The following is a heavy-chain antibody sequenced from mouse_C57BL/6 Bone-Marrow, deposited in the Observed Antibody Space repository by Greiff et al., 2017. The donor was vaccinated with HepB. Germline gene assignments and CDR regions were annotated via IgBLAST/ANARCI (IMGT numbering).Heavy chain of an antibody. J-gene: IGHJ1*03. Sequence: EVKLMESGGGLVQPGGSLKLSCAASGFTFSDYGMAWVRQAPRKGPEWVAFISNLAYSIYYADTVTSRFTISRENAKNTLYLEMSSLRSEDTAMYYCARQDYYGSTYYWYFDVWGTGTTVTVSS. D-gene: IGHD1-1*01. CDR3: ARQDYYGSTYYWYFDV. CDR1: GFTFSDYG. CDR2: ISNLAYSI. V-gene: IGHV5-15*01.